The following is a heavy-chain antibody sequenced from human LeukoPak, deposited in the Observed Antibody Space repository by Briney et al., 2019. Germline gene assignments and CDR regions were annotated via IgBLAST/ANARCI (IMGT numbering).Heavy chain of an antibody. CDR3: ARGIAARPAY. CDR2: ISSSGSTI. CDR1: GFTFSSYE. V-gene: IGHV3-48*03. J-gene: IGHJ4*02. D-gene: IGHD6-6*01. Sequence: GGSLRLSCAASGFTFSSYEMNWVRQAPGKGLEWVSYISSSGSTIHYADSVKGRFTISRDNAKNSLYLQMNSLRAEDTAVYYCARGIAARPAYWGQGTLVTVSS.